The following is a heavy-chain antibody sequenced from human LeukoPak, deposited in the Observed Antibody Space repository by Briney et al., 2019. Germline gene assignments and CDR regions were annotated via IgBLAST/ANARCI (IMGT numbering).Heavy chain of an antibody. CDR3: ARAALTYYYGSGTNLGY. CDR1: GFTFSSYW. J-gene: IGHJ4*02. V-gene: IGHV3-7*02. Sequence: PGGSLRLSCAASGFTFSSYWMSWVRQAPGKGLEWVAHIKQDGSEKYYVDSVKGRFTISRDNAKNTLYLQMNSLRAEDTAVYYCARAALTYYYGSGTNLGYWGQGTLVTVSS. D-gene: IGHD3-10*01. CDR2: IKQDGSEK.